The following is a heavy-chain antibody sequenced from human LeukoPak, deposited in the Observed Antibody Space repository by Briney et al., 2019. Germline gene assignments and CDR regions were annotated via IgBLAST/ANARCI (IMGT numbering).Heavy chain of an antibody. D-gene: IGHD3-10*01. Sequence: GGSLRLSCAASGFTFSSYEMNWVRQAPGKGLEWGSYISSSGSTIYYADSVKGRFTISRDNATNSLYLQMNSLRAEDTAVYYCARILWFGEFYWGQGTLVTVSS. CDR1: GFTFSSYE. J-gene: IGHJ4*02. V-gene: IGHV3-48*03. CDR2: ISSSGSTI. CDR3: ARILWFGEFY.